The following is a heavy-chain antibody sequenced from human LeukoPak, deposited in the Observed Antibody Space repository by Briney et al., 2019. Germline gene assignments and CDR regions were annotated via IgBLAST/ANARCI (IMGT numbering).Heavy chain of an antibody. CDR1: GGTFSSYA. V-gene: IGHV1-69*05. D-gene: IGHD2-2*01. Sequence: SVKVSCKASGGTFSSYAISWVRQAPGQGLEWMGGIIPIFGTANYAQKFQGRVTITTDESTSTAYTELSSLRSEDTAVYYCARGLTRCTSCYSYWGQGTLVTVSS. CDR3: ARGLTRCTSCYSY. CDR2: IIPIFGTA. J-gene: IGHJ4*02.